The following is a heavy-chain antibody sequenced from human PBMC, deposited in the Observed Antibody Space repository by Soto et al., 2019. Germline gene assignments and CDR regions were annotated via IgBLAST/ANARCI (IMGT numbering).Heavy chain of an antibody. CDR2: INHSGRV. CDR3: STRAYDTNGYYRFDP. J-gene: IGHJ5*01. Sequence: QVQLQQWGAGLLKPSETLSLPCAAYGGPFIGHSWTGFAQSPGKGLDWIGDINHSGRVNYSPSLKSRVTISLDTSKNQFSLTLSAVTAADTAMYYCSTRAYDTNGYYRFDPWGQGTLVTVSS. D-gene: IGHD3-22*01. V-gene: IGHV4-34*01. CDR1: GGPFIGHS.